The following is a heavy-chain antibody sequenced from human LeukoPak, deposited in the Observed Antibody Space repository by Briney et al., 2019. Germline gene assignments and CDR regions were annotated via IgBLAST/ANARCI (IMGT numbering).Heavy chain of an antibody. J-gene: IGHJ3*02. CDR3: ARCLSRCNNGFDI. D-gene: IGHD2/OR15-2a*01. CDR2: IYYSGST. CDR1: GASISGYY. Sequence: SETLSLTCSVSGASISGYYWSWIRQPPGKGLEWFGHIYYSGSTTYNPSLKSRVTISVDSSKNQFSLRLSSVTAADTAVYYCARCLSRCNNGFDIWGQGAMVSVSS. V-gene: IGHV4-59*01.